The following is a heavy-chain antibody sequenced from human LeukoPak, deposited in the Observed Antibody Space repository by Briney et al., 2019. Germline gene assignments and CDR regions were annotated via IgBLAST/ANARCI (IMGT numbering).Heavy chain of an antibody. V-gene: IGHV3-23*01. J-gene: IGHJ4*02. CDR2: ISGSGGST. CDR1: RFTFSTDA. CDR3: AKGFGSSRSSPFDY. Sequence: GGSLRLSCAASRFTFSTDAMSWVRRAPGKGLEWVSAISGSGGSTFYADSVKGRFTISRDNSKNTLYLQMNSLRADDTAVYYCAKGFGSSRSSPFDYWGQGTLVTVSS. D-gene: IGHD6-6*01.